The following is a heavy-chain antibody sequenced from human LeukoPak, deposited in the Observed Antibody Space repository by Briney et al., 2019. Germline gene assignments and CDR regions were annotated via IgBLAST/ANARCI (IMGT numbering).Heavy chain of an antibody. J-gene: IGHJ4*02. Sequence: SQTLSLTCTVSGGSISSGDHYWSWIRQPPGKGLEWIGYIYYSGSTYYNPSLKSRVTISVDTSKNQFSLKLSSVTAADTAVYYCARGGGYCSSTSCLPLDYWGQGTLVTVSS. CDR3: ARGGGYCSSTSCLPLDY. CDR2: IYYSGST. V-gene: IGHV4-30-4*08. CDR1: GGSISSGDHY. D-gene: IGHD2-2*01.